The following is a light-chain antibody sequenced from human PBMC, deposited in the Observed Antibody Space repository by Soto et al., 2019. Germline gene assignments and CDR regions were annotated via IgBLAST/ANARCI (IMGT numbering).Light chain of an antibody. V-gene: IGLV2-14*03. CDR2: DVS. CDR1: SSYVGRYNH. CDR3: SSFTSSSTFV. J-gene: IGLJ1*01. Sequence: ALAQPASVSGSRGQSITISCTGTSSYVGRYNHVSWFQQHPGKVPKLIIYDVSNWPSGVSDRFSGSKSGNTASLTISGLQPEDEADYYCSSFTSSSTFVFGTGTKVTVL.